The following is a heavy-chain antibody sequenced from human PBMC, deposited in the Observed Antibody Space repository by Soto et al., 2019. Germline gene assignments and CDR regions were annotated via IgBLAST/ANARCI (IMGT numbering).Heavy chain of an antibody. V-gene: IGHV1-3*01. D-gene: IGHD2-21*02. CDR3: ARSIVVVTAADY. Sequence: ASVKVSCKASGYTFTSYAMHWVRQAPGQRLEWMGWINAGNGNTKYSQKFQGRVTNTRDTSASTAYMELSSLRSEDTAVYYCARSIVVVTAADYWGQGTLVTVSS. J-gene: IGHJ4*02. CDR1: GYTFTSYA. CDR2: INAGNGNT.